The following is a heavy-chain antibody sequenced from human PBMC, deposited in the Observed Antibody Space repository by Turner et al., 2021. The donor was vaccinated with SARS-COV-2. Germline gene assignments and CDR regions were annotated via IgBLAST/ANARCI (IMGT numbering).Heavy chain of an antibody. J-gene: IGHJ4*02. CDR3: ARDLGDEPDY. Sequence: QVQLVESGGGVVQPGRSLRLSCAASGFTFSSYAMHWVRQAPGKGLEWVAVISYDGCNKYYADSVKGRFTISRDNSKNTLYLQMNSLRAEDTAVYYCARDLGDEPDYWGQGTLVTVSS. CDR1: GFTFSSYA. V-gene: IGHV3-30-3*01. D-gene: IGHD2-21*01. CDR2: ISYDGCNK.